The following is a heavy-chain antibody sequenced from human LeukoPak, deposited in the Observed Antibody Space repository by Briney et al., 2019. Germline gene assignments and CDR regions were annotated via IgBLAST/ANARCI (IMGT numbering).Heavy chain of an antibody. Sequence: SETLSLTCTASGGSLNNYYWSWIRQPAGKGLEFIGRMYTTGSSTYNPSLESRVTLSLDTSKNQFSLKLTSVTAADTAVYYCARVQTVGATALDYWGRGTLITVSS. CDR3: ARVQTVGATALDY. J-gene: IGHJ4*02. D-gene: IGHD1-26*01. CDR2: MYTTGSS. CDR1: GGSLNNYY. V-gene: IGHV4-4*07.